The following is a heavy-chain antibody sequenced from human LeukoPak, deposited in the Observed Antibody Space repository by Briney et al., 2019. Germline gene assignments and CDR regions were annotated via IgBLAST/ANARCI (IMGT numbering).Heavy chain of an antibody. V-gene: IGHV1-24*01. CDR3: ATDLITTVTTYPNDAFDI. D-gene: IGHD4-17*01. J-gene: IGHJ3*02. CDR2: FDPEDGET. Sequence: ASVKVSCKVSGYTLTELSMHWVRQAPGKGLEWMGGFDPEDGETIYAQKFQGRVTMTEDTSTDTAYMELSSLRSEDTAVYYCATDLITTVTTYPNDAFDIWGQGTMVTVSS. CDR1: GYTLTELS.